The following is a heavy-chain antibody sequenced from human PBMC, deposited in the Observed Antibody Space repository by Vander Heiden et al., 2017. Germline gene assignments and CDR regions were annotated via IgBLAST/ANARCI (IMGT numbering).Heavy chain of an antibody. V-gene: IGHV3-15*07. CDR2: IKSKAEGGAT. Sequence: EVQLVESGGGLVKPGGSLRLPCADSGFTFTNAWMNWVRQSPGKGLEWVGRIKSKAEGGATDYAAPVKGRFTISRDDSENTVYLQMNSLKSEDTAVYYCTTGGSYSAFDIWGQGTMVTVSS. CDR1: GFTFTNAW. J-gene: IGHJ3*02. CDR3: TTGGSYSAFDI. D-gene: IGHD1-26*01.